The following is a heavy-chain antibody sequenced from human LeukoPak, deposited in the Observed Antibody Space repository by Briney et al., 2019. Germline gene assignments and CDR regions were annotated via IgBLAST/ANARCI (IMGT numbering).Heavy chain of an antibody. Sequence: SVKVSCKASGGTFSSYAISWVRQAPGQGLEWMGGIIPIFGTANYAQKFQGRVTITADESTSTAYMELSSLRSEDTAVYYCARDSPYSSSWSSVTHYMDVWGKGTTVTVSS. J-gene: IGHJ6*03. D-gene: IGHD6-13*01. CDR3: ARDSPYSSSWSSVTHYMDV. V-gene: IGHV1-69*13. CDR1: GGTFSSYA. CDR2: IIPIFGTA.